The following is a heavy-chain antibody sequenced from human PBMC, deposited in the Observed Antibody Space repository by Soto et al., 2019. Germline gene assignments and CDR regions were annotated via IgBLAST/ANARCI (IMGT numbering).Heavy chain of an antibody. CDR2: INPNSGGT. D-gene: IGHD1-1*01. CDR1: GYTFTGYY. CDR3: ASSVYNWNYKYWFDP. J-gene: IGHJ5*02. Sequence: ASVKVSCKASGYTFTGYYMHWVRQAPGQGLEWMGWINPNSGGTNYAQKFQGWVTMTRDTSISTAYMELSSLRSDDTAVYYCASSVYNWNYKYWFDPWGQGTLVTVSS. V-gene: IGHV1-2*04.